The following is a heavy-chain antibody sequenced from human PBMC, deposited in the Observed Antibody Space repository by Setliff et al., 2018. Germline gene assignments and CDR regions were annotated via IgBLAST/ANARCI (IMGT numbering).Heavy chain of an antibody. V-gene: IGHV4-4*02. D-gene: IGHD3-22*01. CDR1: GGSISSSDW. J-gene: IGHJ3*02. Sequence: SETLSLTCDVSGGSISSSDWWSWVRQPPGKGLEWIGETYHGENTNYNPSLESRVTISLGESTNQFSLKMTSVTAADTAVYYCTRDSSGYYVPGFDMWGQGKMVTVSS. CDR2: TYHGENT. CDR3: TRDSSGYYVPGFDM.